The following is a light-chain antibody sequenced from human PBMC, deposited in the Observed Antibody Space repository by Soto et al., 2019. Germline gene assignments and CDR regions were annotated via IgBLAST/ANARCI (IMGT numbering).Light chain of an antibody. J-gene: IGKJ1*01. Sequence: DIQMTQSPYSLSASVGDRVTMTCRASQTISSYLNWYQQKPGKAPNLLIYAASSLQSGVPDRFSGSGSGTDFTLKISRVEAEDVGVYYCMQGSHWPLWTFGQGTKVKIK. CDR2: AAS. CDR3: MQGSHWPLWT. CDR1: QTISSY. V-gene: IGKV1-39*01.